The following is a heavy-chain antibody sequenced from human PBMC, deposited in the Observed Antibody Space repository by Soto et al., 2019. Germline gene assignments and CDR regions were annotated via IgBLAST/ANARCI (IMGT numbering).Heavy chain of an antibody. V-gene: IGHV5-51*01. CDR1: GYSFTSNW. Sequence: VESLKISCKASGYSFTSNWIGWVRQMPGKSLTWIGIIYPGDSDTRYSPSFPDQITISADKPIIAAFLQWSTLKASDTAMYYFARYFSPDSPQYYYYGMDVWGQGTTVTVSS. CDR3: ARYFSPDSPQYYYYGMDV. D-gene: IGHD3-3*01. CDR2: IYPGDSDT. J-gene: IGHJ6*02.